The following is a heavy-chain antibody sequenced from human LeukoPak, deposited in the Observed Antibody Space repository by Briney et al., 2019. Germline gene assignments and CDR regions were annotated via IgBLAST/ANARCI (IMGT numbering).Heavy chain of an antibody. Sequence: ASVKVSCKASGYTFTGYYMHWVRQAPGQGLEWMGRINPNSGGTNYAQKFQGRVTMTRDTSISTAYMELSRLRSDDTAVYYCATLTDEWGYFDYWGQGTLVTVSS. CDR3: ATLTDEWGYFDY. J-gene: IGHJ4*02. CDR1: GYTFTGYY. D-gene: IGHD1-26*01. CDR2: INPNSGGT. V-gene: IGHV1-2*06.